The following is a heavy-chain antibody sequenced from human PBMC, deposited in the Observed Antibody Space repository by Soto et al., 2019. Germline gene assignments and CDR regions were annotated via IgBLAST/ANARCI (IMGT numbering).Heavy chain of an antibody. D-gene: IGHD6-13*01. CDR3: ARGGPYSSSWYWFDP. CDR2: INAGNGNT. Sequence: ASVKVSCKASGYTFTSYAMHWVRQAPGQRLEWMGWINAGNGNTKYSQKFQGRVTITRDTSASTAYMELSSLRSEDTAVYYYARGGPYSSSWYWFDPWGQGTLVTVSS. V-gene: IGHV1-3*01. CDR1: GYTFTSYA. J-gene: IGHJ5*02.